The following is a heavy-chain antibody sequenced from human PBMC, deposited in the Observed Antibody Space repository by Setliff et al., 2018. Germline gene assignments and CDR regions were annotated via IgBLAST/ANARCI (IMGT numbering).Heavy chain of an antibody. Sequence: KPSETLSLTCTVSGGSISSGGYYWSWIRQHPGKGLEWIGYICYSGSTYYNPSLKSRVTISVDTSKNQFSLKLSSVTAADTAVYYCARDNNPGYRGYWGRFDYRGQGTLVTVSS. CDR1: GGSISSGGYY. V-gene: IGHV4-31*03. CDR2: ICYSGST. CDR3: ARDNNPGYRGYWGRFDY. D-gene: IGHD3-16*02. J-gene: IGHJ4*02.